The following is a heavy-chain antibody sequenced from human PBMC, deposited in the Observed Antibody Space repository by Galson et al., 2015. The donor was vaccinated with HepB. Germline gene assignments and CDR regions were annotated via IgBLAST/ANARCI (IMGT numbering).Heavy chain of an antibody. J-gene: IGHJ4*02. CDR2: INPSGGST. V-gene: IGHV1-46*01. Sequence: SVKVSCKASGYTFTSYYMHWVRQAPGQGLEWMGIINPSGGSTSYAQKFQGRVTMTRDTSTSTVYMELSSLRPEDTAVYYCARGNIVVVVAATPADENFDYWGQGTLVTVSS. CDR1: GYTFTSYY. CDR3: ARGNIVVVVAATPADENFDY. D-gene: IGHD2-15*01.